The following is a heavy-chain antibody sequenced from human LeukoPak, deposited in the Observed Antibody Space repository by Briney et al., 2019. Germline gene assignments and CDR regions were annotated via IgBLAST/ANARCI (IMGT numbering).Heavy chain of an antibody. CDR3: VRDWGYDSSGYWQKYFDT. J-gene: IGHJ4*02. CDR2: INHDGSST. D-gene: IGHD3-22*01. Sequence: GGSLRLSCATSGFTFTTFWMHWVRQAPGKGLVWVSRINHDGSSTNYADSVKGRFTISRDNAKNTVFLQMNSLRAEDTAVYYCVRDWGYDSSGYWQKYFDTWGQGTLVTVSS. CDR1: GFTFTTFW. V-gene: IGHV3-74*01.